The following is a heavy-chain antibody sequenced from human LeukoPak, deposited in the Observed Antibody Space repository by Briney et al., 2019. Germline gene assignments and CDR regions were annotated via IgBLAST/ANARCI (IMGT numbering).Heavy chain of an antibody. J-gene: IGHJ3*02. CDR2: INHSGST. CDR3: ARGGGGSGSYSTRGAFDI. D-gene: IGHD3-10*01. CDR1: GGSFSGYY. Sequence: SETLSLTCAVYGGSFSGYYWSWIRQPPGKGLEWIGEINHSGSTNYNPSLKSRVTISVDTSKNQFSLKLSSVTAADAAVYYCARGGGGSGSYSTRGAFDIWGQGTMVTVSS. V-gene: IGHV4-34*01.